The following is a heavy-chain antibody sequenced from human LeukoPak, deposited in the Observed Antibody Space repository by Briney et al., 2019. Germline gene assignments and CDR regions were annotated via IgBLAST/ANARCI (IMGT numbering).Heavy chain of an antibody. J-gene: IGHJ3*02. Sequence: PGGSLRLSCAASGFTFSSYEMNWVRQAPGKGLEWVSYISSSGSTIYYADSVKGRFTISRDNAKNSLYLQMNSLRAEDTAVYYCARESIGGSWARGALDIWGQGTMVAVFS. D-gene: IGHD6-13*01. CDR2: ISSSGSTI. CDR1: GFTFSSYE. V-gene: IGHV3-48*03. CDR3: ARESIGGSWARGALDI.